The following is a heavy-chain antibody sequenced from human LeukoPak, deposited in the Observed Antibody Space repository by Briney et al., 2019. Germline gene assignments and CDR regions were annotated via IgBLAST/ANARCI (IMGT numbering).Heavy chain of an antibody. CDR2: IYYSGST. J-gene: IGHJ6*03. CDR1: GGSISSYY. CDR3: ARHGYYYYYMDV. V-gene: IGHV4-39*01. Sequence: SETLSLTCTVSGGSISSYYWSWIRQPPGKGLEWIGSIYYSGSTYYNPSLKSRVTISVDTSKNQFSLKLSSMTAADTAVYYCARHGYYYYYMDVWGKGTTVTVSS.